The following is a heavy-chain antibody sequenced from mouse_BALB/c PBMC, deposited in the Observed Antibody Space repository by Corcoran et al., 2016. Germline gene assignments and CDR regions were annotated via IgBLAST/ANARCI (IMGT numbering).Heavy chain of an antibody. CDR3: ARRGGWDADFDY. CDR1: GFSLSTYGMG. V-gene: IGHV8-12*01. J-gene: IGHJ2*01. CDR2: IYWDDDK. D-gene: IGHD4-1*01. Sequence: QVTLKESGPGILQPSQTLSLTCSFSGFSLSTYGMGVSWIRQPSGKGLEWLAHIYWDDDKRYNPSLKSRLTISKDTSRNQVFLKITSVDTADTATYYCARRGGWDADFDYWCQGTTLTVSS.